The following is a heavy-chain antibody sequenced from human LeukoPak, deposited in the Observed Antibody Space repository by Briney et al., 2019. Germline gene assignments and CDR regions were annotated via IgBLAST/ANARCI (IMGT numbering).Heavy chain of an antibody. Sequence: PGGSLRLSCAASGFTFSNYAMNWVRQAPGEGLEWVSGIRVSDDTYYADSVKGRFTISRDNSENTLYLQMSGLRAEDTAVYYCAKGTGDMGYYFWGQGTLVTVSS. CDR1: GFTFSNYA. J-gene: IGHJ4*02. V-gene: IGHV3-23*01. CDR3: AKGTGDMGYYF. D-gene: IGHD7-27*01. CDR2: IRVSDDT.